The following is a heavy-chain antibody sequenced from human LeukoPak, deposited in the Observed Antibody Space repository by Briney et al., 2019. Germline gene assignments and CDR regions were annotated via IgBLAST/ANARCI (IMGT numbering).Heavy chain of an antibody. CDR1: GGSFSGYY. CDR2: INHSGSN. CDR3: ARGPIIDIVIVPAADDYYYMDV. J-gene: IGHJ6*03. D-gene: IGHD2-2*01. V-gene: IGHV4-34*01. Sequence: PSETLSLTCAVYGGSFSGYYWSWIRQPPGKGLECIGEINHSGSNNYNPSLKSRVTISVDTSKNQFSLKLSSVTAADTPVYYCARGPIIDIVIVPAADDYYYMDVWGKGTTVTDSS.